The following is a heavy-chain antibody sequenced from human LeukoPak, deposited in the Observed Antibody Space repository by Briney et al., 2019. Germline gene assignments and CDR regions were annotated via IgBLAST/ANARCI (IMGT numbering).Heavy chain of an antibody. CDR3: AAYDFWSGYYRFDY. Sequence: SETLSLTCTVSGGSISSYYWSWIRQPPGKGLEWIGYIYYSGSTNYNPSLKSRVTISVDASKNQFSLKLSSVTAADTAVYYCAAYDFWSGYYRFDYWGQGTLVTVSS. D-gene: IGHD3-3*01. V-gene: IGHV4-59*08. J-gene: IGHJ4*02. CDR2: IYYSGST. CDR1: GGSISSYY.